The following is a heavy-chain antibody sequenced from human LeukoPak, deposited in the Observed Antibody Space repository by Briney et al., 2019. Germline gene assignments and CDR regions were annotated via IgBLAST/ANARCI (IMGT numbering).Heavy chain of an antibody. V-gene: IGHV4-39*07. J-gene: IGHJ4*02. CDR3: ARPNYTYYYDSSGYYSY. D-gene: IGHD3-22*01. CDR2: IYYSGST. CDR1: GGSISSSSYY. Sequence: SETLSLTCTVSGGSISSSSYYWGWIRQPPGKGLEWIGSIYYSGSTYYNPSLKSRVTISVDTSKNQFSLKLSSVTAADTAVYYCARPNYTYYYDSSGYYSYWGQGTLVTVSS.